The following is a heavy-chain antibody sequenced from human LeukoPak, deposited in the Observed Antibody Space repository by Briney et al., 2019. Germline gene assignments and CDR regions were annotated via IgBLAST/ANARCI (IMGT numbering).Heavy chain of an antibody. CDR3: AIGGIVGATTFDY. CDR1: GYTFTGYY. D-gene: IGHD1-26*01. V-gene: IGHV1-2*02. Sequence: ASVKVSCKASGYTFTGYYMHWVRRAPGQGLEWMGWINPNSGGTNYAQKFQGRVTMTRDTSISTAYMELSRLRSDDTAVYYCAIGGIVGATTFDYWGQGTLVTVSS. J-gene: IGHJ4*02. CDR2: INPNSGGT.